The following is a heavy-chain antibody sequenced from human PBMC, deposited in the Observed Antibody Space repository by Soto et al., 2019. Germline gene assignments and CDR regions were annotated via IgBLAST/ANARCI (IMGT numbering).Heavy chain of an antibody. CDR2: IYWDDDK. D-gene: IGHD3-10*01. J-gene: IGHJ5*02. CDR3: AHSLLLWFGELLPFDP. CDR1: GVSLTTSGVG. V-gene: IGHV2-5*02. Sequence: SGPTLVNPTQTLTLTCTLSGVSLTTSGVGVGWIRQPPGKALEWLALIYWDDDKRYSPSLKSRLTITKDTSKNQVVLTMTNMDPVDTATYYCAHSLLLWFGELLPFDPWGQGTLVTVSS.